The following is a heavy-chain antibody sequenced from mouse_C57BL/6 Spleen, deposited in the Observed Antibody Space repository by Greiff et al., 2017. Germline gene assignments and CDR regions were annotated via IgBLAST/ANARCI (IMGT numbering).Heavy chain of an antibody. V-gene: IGHV1-72*01. CDR1: GYTFTSYW. CDR3: ASYYGNHEDYAMDY. Sequence: QVQLKQSGAELVKPGASVKLSCKASGYTFTSYWMHWVKQRPGRGLEWIGRIDPNSGGTKYNEKFKSKATLTVDKPSSTAYMQLSSLTSEDSAVYYCASYYGNHEDYAMDYWGQGTSVTVSS. D-gene: IGHD2-1*01. J-gene: IGHJ4*01. CDR2: IDPNSGGT.